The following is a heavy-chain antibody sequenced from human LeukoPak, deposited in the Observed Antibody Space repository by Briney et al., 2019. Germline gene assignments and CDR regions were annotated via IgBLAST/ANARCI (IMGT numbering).Heavy chain of an antibody. CDR1: GFTFSSYE. Sequence: GGSLRLSCAASGFTFSSYEMNWVRQAPGKGLEWVSYISSSGSTIYYADSVKGRFTISRDNAKNSLYLQMNSLRAEDTAVYYCSRVPYCCGSYYNTCYYYYMDVWGKGTTVTISS. CDR3: SRVPYCCGSYYNTCYYYYMDV. V-gene: IGHV3-48*03. D-gene: IGHD3-10*01. CDR2: ISSSGSTI. J-gene: IGHJ6*03.